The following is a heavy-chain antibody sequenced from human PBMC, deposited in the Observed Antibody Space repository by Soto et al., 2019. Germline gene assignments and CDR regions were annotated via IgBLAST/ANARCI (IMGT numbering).Heavy chain of an antibody. D-gene: IGHD1-26*01. Sequence: SETLSLTCSVSGDSISSSSYYWGWIRQPPGKGLEWIGTINYSGSTYYNPSLKSRVTISVDTSKNQFSLKVSSVTAADTAVFYCASGGALGATTHDYWGQGPLVTAPQ. CDR1: GDSISSSSYY. J-gene: IGHJ4*02. V-gene: IGHV4-39*01. CDR3: ASGGALGATTHDY. CDR2: INYSGST.